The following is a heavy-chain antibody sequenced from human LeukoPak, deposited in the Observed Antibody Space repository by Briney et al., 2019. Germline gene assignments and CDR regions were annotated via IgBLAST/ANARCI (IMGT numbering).Heavy chain of an antibody. V-gene: IGHV3-33*06. CDR3: AKAAGYYGSGSYRDY. D-gene: IGHD3-10*01. CDR1: GLTFSSYG. J-gene: IGHJ4*02. Sequence: GRSLRLSCAASGLTFSSYGMHWVRQAPGKGLEWEAVIWYDGSNKYYADSVKGRFTISRDNSKNTLYLQMNSLRAEDTAVYYCAKAAGYYGSGSYRDYWGQGTLVTVSS. CDR2: IWYDGSNK.